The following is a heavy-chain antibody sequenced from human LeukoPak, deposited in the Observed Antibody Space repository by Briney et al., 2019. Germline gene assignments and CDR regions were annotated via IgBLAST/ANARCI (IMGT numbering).Heavy chain of an antibody. CDR2: IRSKAYGGTT. J-gene: IGHJ4*02. Sequence: GGSLRLSCTASGFTFGDYGMSWFRQAPGKGLEWVCFIRSKAYGGTTEYAASLQGRFSISRDDSKSIVFLQMSSLKTEDTAVYYCTREGWGSPPVYWGQGSLVTVSS. V-gene: IGHV3-49*03. CDR1: GFTFGDYG. CDR3: TREGWGSPPVY. D-gene: IGHD1-26*01.